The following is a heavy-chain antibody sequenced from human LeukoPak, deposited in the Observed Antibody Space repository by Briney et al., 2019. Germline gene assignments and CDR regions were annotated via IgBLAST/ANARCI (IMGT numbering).Heavy chain of an antibody. J-gene: IGHJ3*01. Sequence: SGTLSLTCAISGYSISSGYYWGWIRQPPGKGLEWIGSIYHSGSTYYNPSLKSRVTISVDTSKNQFSLKLSSVTAADTAVYYCASYESGGDAFDVWGQGTLVTVSS. CDR1: GYSISSGYY. V-gene: IGHV4-38-2*01. D-gene: IGHD3-3*01. CDR2: IYHSGST. CDR3: ASYESGGDAFDV.